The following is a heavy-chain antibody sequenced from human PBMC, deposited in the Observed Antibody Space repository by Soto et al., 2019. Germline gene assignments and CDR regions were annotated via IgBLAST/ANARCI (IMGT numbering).Heavy chain of an antibody. D-gene: IGHD2-2*01. CDR2: ISYDGSNK. Sequence: QVQLVESGGGVVQPGRSLRLSCAASGFTFSSYGMHWVRQAPGKGLEWVAVISYDGSNKYYADSVKGRFTISRDNSKNTLYLQMNSLRAEDTAVYYCATLKVPAALLNYYYYGMDVWGQGTTVTVSS. CDR3: ATLKVPAALLNYYYYGMDV. V-gene: IGHV3-30*03. J-gene: IGHJ6*02. CDR1: GFTFSSYG.